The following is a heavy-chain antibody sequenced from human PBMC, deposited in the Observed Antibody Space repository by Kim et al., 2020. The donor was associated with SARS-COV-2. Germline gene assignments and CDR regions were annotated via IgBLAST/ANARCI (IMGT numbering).Heavy chain of an antibody. V-gene: IGHV3-74*01. CDR1: GFTFDNYW. J-gene: IGHJ4*02. D-gene: IGHD3-9*01. CDR2: IDSAGRST. CDR3: ARDGPGWGYFADY. Sequence: GGSLILSCEASGFTFDNYWMHWVRQAPGKGLIWVSQIDSAGRSTNYADSVKGRFTISRDNAKNTLSLQMNGLRAEDTAVYFCARDGPGWGYFADYWGQGT.